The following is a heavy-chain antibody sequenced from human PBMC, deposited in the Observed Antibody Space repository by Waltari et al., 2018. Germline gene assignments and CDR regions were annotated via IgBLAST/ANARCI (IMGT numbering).Heavy chain of an antibody. Sequence: QVKLQESGPGVVKPSETLSLICTVSIYSISDGYSWGWVRQPPGKGLEWIGTIYHGGSTYYNPSLKSRLTMSVDKSKNQFYMKLSSVTAADTAVYYCARRGYSSSPAHFDYWGQGTLVTVSS. CDR2: IYHGGST. CDR3: ARRGYSSSPAHFDY. CDR1: IYSISDGYS. D-gene: IGHD2-15*01. J-gene: IGHJ4*02. V-gene: IGHV4-38-2*02.